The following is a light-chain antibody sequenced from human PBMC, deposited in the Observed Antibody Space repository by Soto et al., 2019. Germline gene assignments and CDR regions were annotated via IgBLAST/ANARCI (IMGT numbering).Light chain of an antibody. CDR1: SSDVGGYNY. V-gene: IGLV2-8*01. CDR3: SSYVGRNNVME. Sequence: QSALTQPPSASGSPGQSVTISCTGSSSDVGGYNYVSWYQQHPGTAPKLVIYEVIKRASGVPDRFSGSKSGNTASLTVSGLRPEDEATYYCSSYVGRNNVMEFGGGTQLTVL. CDR2: EVI. J-gene: IGLJ2*01.